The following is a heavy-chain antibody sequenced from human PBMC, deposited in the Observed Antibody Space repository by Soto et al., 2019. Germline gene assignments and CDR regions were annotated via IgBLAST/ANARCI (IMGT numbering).Heavy chain of an antibody. D-gene: IGHD1-26*01. Sequence: QVQLQESGPGLVKPSETLSLTCTVSGGSISSYYWTWIRQPPGKGLEWIGFISHSGSTSYNPSLTSRGTMSVDTSKNQFSLKLNSVTAADTAVYYCARYSGTYYVYWGQGILVTVSS. CDR3: ARYSGTYYVY. V-gene: IGHV4-59*01. J-gene: IGHJ4*02. CDR1: GGSISSYY. CDR2: ISHSGST.